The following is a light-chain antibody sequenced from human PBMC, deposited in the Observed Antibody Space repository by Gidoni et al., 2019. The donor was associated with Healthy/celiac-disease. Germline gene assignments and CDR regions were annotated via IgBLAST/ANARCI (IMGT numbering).Light chain of an antibody. CDR2: KAS. J-gene: IGKJ5*01. V-gene: IGKV1-5*03. CDR3: QQYNSFPIT. CDR1: QSISVW. Sequence: DIQTTQSPSTLSASVGDRVTITCRASQSISVWLAWYQQKPGKAPKLLIYKASSLESGVPSRFSGSGSGTEFTFTISSLQPDDFATYYCQQYNSFPITFXQXTRLEIK.